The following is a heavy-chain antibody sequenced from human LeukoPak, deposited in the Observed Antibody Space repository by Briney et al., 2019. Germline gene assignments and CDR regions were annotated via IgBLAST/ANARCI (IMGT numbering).Heavy chain of an antibody. CDR2: ITGNGGST. V-gene: IGHV3-23*01. CDR1: GFTFDDYA. CDR3: AKYTDQ. D-gene: IGHD1-14*01. Sequence: PGRSLRLSCAASGFTFDDYAMSWVRQAPGRGLEWVSAITGNGGSTYYADSVKGRFTISRDNSKNTLYLQMNSLRAEDTAAYYCAKYTDQWGQGTLVTVSS. J-gene: IGHJ5*02.